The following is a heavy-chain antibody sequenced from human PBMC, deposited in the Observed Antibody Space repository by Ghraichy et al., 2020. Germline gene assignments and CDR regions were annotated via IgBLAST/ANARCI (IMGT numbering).Heavy chain of an antibody. Sequence: GSLRLSCAVSGFTFSTYAMNWVRQAPGKGLEWVSDISSSGGSIYYADSVKGRFTISRDNSKNTLYLQMDSLRAEDTAVYYCARAKDSSGHYSSDFDYCGQETLVTVSS. V-gene: IGHV3-23*01. CDR3: ARAKDSSGHYSSDFDY. D-gene: IGHD3-22*01. J-gene: IGHJ4*02. CDR2: ISSSGGSI. CDR1: GFTFSTYA.